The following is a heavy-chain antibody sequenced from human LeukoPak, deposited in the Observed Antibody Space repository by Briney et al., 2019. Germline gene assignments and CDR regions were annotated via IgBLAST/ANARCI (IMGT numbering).Heavy chain of an antibody. V-gene: IGHV1-2*06. CDR3: AREYYDILTGYVYFDY. Sequence: ASVKVSCKASGYRFTGNYMHWVRQAPGQGLEWMGRINPNSGGTNYAQKFQGRVTMTRDTSISTAYMELSRLRSDDTAVYYCAREYYDILTGYVYFDYWGQGTLVTVSS. D-gene: IGHD3-9*01. CDR2: INPNSGGT. CDR1: GYRFTGNY. J-gene: IGHJ4*02.